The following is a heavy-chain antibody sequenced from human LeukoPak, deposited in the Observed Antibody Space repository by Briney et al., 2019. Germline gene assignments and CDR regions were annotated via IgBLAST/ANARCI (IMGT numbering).Heavy chain of an antibody. J-gene: IGHJ4*02. CDR3: AAMVVTVEAFDY. V-gene: IGHV3-74*01. CDR1: GFTFRSNW. Sequence: PGGSLRFSCAAPGFTFRSNWMHWVRQAPGKGLVWVSRINSDGSSTTYADSVKGRFTISRDNAKNTLYLQRSSLIVEDTPEDYWAAMVVTVEAFDYWVEGSLVTVSS. CDR2: INSDGSST. D-gene: IGHD2-21*02.